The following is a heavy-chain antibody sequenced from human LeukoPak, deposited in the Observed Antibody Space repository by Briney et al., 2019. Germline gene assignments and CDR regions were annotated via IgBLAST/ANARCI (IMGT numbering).Heavy chain of an antibody. CDR1: GYSFNTYW. V-gene: IGHV5-51*01. D-gene: IGHD3-16*02. J-gene: IGHJ3*02. Sequence: GKSLKISCEGSGYSFNTYWIGWVRQMPGKGLEWMGIIYPDDSDTTYKPSFQGQVTISADKSISTAYLQWSSLKASDTAMYYCARSRAEKVPVWGSYRHHDAFDIWGQGTRVTVSS. CDR2: IYPDDSDT. CDR3: ARSRAEKVPVWGSYRHHDAFDI.